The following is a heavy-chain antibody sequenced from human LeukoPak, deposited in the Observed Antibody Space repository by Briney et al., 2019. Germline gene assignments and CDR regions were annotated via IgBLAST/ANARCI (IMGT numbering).Heavy chain of an antibody. CDR2: INPSGIST. D-gene: IGHD4-23*01. CDR3: ARDNSIADRGWWFDP. V-gene: IGHV1-46*01. J-gene: IGHJ5*02. CDR1: GYTFTGYY. Sequence: GASVKVSCKASGYTFTGYYMHWVRQATGQGLEWMGLINPSGISTLYAEKFRGRIIMTRDMSTATDYMELSSLRSEDTAVYYCARDNSIADRGWWFDPWGQGTLVTVSS.